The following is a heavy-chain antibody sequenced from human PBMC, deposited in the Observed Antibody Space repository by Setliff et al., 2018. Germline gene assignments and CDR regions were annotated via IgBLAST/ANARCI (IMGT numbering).Heavy chain of an antibody. J-gene: IGHJ6*02. D-gene: IGHD2-21*01. CDR2: IYYSGST. Sequence: SETLSLTCTVSGGSISSGDYYWSWIRQPPGKGLEWIGYIYYSGSTYYNPSLKSRVTISVDTSKNQFSLKLSSVTAADTAVYYCARGGEGGLGIPYYGMDVWGQGTTVTVSS. V-gene: IGHV4-30-4*08. CDR3: ARGGEGGLGIPYYGMDV. CDR1: GGSISSGDYY.